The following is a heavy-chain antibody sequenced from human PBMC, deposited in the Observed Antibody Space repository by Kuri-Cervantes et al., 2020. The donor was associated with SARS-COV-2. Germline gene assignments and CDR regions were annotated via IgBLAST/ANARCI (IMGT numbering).Heavy chain of an antibody. CDR1: GGSISSYY. CDR2: IYTSGST. J-gene: IGHJ5*02. CDR3: ARDRGIVVVPAAIWFDP. Sequence: SETLSLTCTVSGGSISSYYWSWIRQPAGKGLEWIGRIYTSGSTNYNPSLKSRVTMSVDTSKNQFSLELSSVTAADTAVYYCARDRGIVVVPAAIWFDPWGQGTLVTVSS. V-gene: IGHV4-4*07. D-gene: IGHD2-2*01.